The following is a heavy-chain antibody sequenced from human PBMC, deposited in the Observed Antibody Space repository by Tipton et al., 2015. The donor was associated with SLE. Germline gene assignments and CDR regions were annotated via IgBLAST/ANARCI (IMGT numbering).Heavy chain of an antibody. D-gene: IGHD6-19*01. J-gene: IGHJ4*02. Sequence: SLRLSCAASGFTFDDSVVHWVRQHPGKGLEWVSSISWNSGIDEYADSVKGRFTMSRDGAKNSLFLQMNSLRIEDTALYYCAKGGHSSDRLGLHVFESWGQGNLVSVSS. CDR2: ISWNSGID. CDR3: AKGGHSSDRLGLHVFES. CDR1: GFTFDDSV. V-gene: IGHV3-9*01.